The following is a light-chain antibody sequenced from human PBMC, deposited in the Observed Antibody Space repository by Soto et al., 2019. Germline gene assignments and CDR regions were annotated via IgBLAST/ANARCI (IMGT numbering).Light chain of an antibody. CDR3: QRRSYWT. V-gene: IGKV3D-20*02. Sequence: EIVLTQSPGTLSLSPVERATLSCMASQSVNSNYLAWYQQKPGPAPRLLIYDASNRATGIPARFSGSGSGTDFTLTISSLEPEDFAVYYCQRRSYWTFGQGTKVDIK. CDR1: QSVNSNY. CDR2: DAS. J-gene: IGKJ1*01.